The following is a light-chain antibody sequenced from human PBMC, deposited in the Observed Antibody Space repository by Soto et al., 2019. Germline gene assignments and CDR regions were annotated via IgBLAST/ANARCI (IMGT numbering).Light chain of an antibody. CDR3: HQYGSSPIT. CDR2: SVS. V-gene: IGKV3-20*01. J-gene: IGKJ5*01. CDR1: ESVDFH. Sequence: EIVLTQSPATLSLSPGERATLSCRASESVDFHLAWYQQKPGQAPRLLIYSVSLKPAGIPDRFSGSGSATDFTLTISRLEPEDFALFYCHQYGSSPITFGQGTRLEIK.